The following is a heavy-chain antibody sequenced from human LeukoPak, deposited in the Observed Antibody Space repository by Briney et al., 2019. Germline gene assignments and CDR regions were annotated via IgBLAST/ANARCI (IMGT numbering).Heavy chain of an antibody. J-gene: IGHJ4*02. CDR1: GGSFSGYY. V-gene: IGHV4-34*01. Sequence: NTSETLSLTCAVYGGSFSGYYWSWIRQPPGKGLEWIGEINHSGSTNYNPSLKSRVTISVDTSKNQFSLKLSSVTAADTAVYYCARVSRFTMVRGVIRNWGQGTLVTVSS. CDR2: INHSGST. CDR3: ARVSRFTMVRGVIRN. D-gene: IGHD3-10*01.